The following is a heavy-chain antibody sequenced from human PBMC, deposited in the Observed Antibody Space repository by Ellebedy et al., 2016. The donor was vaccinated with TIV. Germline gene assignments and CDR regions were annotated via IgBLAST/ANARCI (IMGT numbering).Heavy chain of an antibody. D-gene: IGHD1-26*01. Sequence: GGSLRLSXAASGFTFSNYAMNWVRQTPGKGLEWVAFISYDGNNKYYADSVKGRFTLSRDNSKNTLFLEMSSLRTEDTAAYYCARDRSYSPTYWGQGTLVTVPS. CDR1: GFTFSNYA. CDR3: ARDRSYSPTY. J-gene: IGHJ4*02. CDR2: ISYDGNNK. V-gene: IGHV3-30*04.